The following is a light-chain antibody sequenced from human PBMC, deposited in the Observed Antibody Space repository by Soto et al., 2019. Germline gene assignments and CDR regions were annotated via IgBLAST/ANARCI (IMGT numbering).Light chain of an antibody. Sequence: QSVLTRAPSASGSPGQSVTISCTGTSSDVGGYNYVSWYQQHPGKAPKLMIYEVSKRPSGVPDRFSGSKSGNTASLTVSGLQAEDEADYYCISYAGSNLLYVFGTGTKVTVL. CDR1: SSDVGGYNY. J-gene: IGLJ1*01. CDR2: EVS. V-gene: IGLV2-8*01. CDR3: ISYAGSNLLYV.